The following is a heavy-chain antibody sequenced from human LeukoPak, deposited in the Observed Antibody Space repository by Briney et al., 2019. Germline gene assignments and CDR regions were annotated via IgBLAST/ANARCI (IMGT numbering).Heavy chain of an antibody. J-gene: IGHJ4*02. V-gene: IGHV3-7*04. CDR3: ARGYNHACDY. Sequence: PAGSLRLSCAASGFTFSGYWMNWVRQAPGKGLEWVANIKEDGREKYYVDSVKGRFTISRDNAESSLYLQMNSLTAEDTAEYYCARGYNHACDYWGQGTLVTVSS. CDR2: IKEDGREK. CDR1: GFTFSGYW. D-gene: IGHD1-1*01.